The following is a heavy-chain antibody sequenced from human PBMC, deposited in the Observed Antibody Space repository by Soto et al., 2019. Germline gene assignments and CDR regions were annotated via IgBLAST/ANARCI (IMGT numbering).Heavy chain of an antibody. Sequence: GASVKVSCKASGYIFTNYDINWVRQATGQRLEWMGWINANNGNTGYVQKFQGRVTMTRNTSMNTAYMELSSLRSEDTAVYYCARGITLPTPLDYWGQGTLVTVSS. CDR3: ARGITLPTPLDY. V-gene: IGHV1-8*01. J-gene: IGHJ4*02. D-gene: IGHD1-20*01. CDR2: INANNGNT. CDR1: GYIFTNYD.